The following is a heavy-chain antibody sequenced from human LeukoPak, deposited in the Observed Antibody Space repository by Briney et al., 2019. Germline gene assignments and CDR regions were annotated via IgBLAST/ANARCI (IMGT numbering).Heavy chain of an antibody. D-gene: IGHD6-13*01. CDR1: GFTFNSYA. Sequence: QPGGSLRLSCAASGFTFNSYAMSWVPQAPGKGLEGVSASSGSGGSTYNADTVKGRFTISRDNSKNTLYLQMNSLRAEDTAVYYCAKNIRYSSSWYFYISYWGQGTLVTVSS. CDR2: SSGSGGST. V-gene: IGHV3-23*01. CDR3: AKNIRYSSSWYFYISY. J-gene: IGHJ4*02.